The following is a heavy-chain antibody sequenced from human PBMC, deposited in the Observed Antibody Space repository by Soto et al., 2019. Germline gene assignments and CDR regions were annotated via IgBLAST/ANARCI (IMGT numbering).Heavy chain of an antibody. CDR1: GFTFSSYA. CDR2: ISYDGSNK. V-gene: IGHV3-30-3*01. D-gene: IGHD3-9*01. CDR3: ARETYDILTGYYYYYYGMDV. J-gene: IGHJ6*02. Sequence: PGGSLRLSCAASGFTFSSYAMHWVRQAPGKGLEWVAVISYDGSNKYYADSVKGRFTISRDNSKNTLYLQMNSLRAEDTAVYYCARETYDILTGYYYYYYGMDVWGQGTTVTVSS.